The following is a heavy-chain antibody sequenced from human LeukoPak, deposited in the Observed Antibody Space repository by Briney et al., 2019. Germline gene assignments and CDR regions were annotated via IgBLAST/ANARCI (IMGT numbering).Heavy chain of an antibody. V-gene: IGHV3-23*01. J-gene: IGHJ4*02. D-gene: IGHD6-19*01. CDR3: AKAGIGVVGYFDY. CDR1: GFTFNSYA. Sequence: GGSLRLSCAASGFTFNSYAMSWVRQAPGKGLEWVSAIRGSGGGTYYADSVKGRFTISRDNSKNTLYLQMNSLRDEDTALYYCAKAGIGVVGYFDYWGQGSLVTVSS. CDR2: IRGSGGGT.